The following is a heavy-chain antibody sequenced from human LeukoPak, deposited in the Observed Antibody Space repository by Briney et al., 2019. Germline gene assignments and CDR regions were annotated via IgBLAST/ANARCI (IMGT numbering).Heavy chain of an antibody. CDR3: ARDSITIFGVVTAAYYYYMDV. V-gene: IGHV1-46*01. Sequence: ASVKVSCKASGYTFTSYYMHWVRQAPGQGLEWMGIINPSGGGTSYAQTFQGRVTMTRDTSTSTVYMELSSLGSEDTAVYYCARDSITIFGVVTAAYYYYMDVWGKGTTVTVSS. CDR2: INPSGGGT. D-gene: IGHD3-3*01. CDR1: GYTFTSYY. J-gene: IGHJ6*03.